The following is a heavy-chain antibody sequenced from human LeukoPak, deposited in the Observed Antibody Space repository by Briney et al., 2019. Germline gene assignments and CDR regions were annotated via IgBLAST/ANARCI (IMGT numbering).Heavy chain of an antibody. D-gene: IGHD1-26*01. Sequence: GGSLRLSCAASGFTVSSNYMSWVRQAPGKGLEWVGFIRSKAYGGTTEYAASVKGRFTISRDDSKSIAYLQMNSLKTEDTGVYYCTREGPGSYGWGQGTLVTVSS. CDR2: IRSKAYGGTT. CDR3: TREGPGSYG. J-gene: IGHJ4*02. CDR1: GFTVSSNY. V-gene: IGHV3-49*04.